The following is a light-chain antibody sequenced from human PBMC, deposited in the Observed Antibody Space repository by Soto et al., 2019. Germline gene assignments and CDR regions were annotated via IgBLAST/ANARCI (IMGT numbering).Light chain of an antibody. J-gene: IGLJ3*02. CDR1: SSNIGAGYD. Sequence: QSVLTQPPSVSGAPGQRVTISCTGSSSNIGAGYDVHWYQQLPGTAPKLLIYGNSNRPSGVPDRFSGSKSGTSASLAITGLKAEDEADYDCQSYDSSLSGVVFGGGTKLTVL. V-gene: IGLV1-40*01. CDR3: QSYDSSLSGVV. CDR2: GNS.